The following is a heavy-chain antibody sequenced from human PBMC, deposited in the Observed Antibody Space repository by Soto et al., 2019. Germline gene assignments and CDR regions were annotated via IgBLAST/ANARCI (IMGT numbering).Heavy chain of an antibody. Sequence: SETLSLTCAVYGGSFSGYYWSWIRQPPGKGLEWIGEINHSGSTNYNPSLKSRVTISVDTSKNQFSRRLSSVTAADTAVYYCARGGNHSGYEPLTTVTAKAGHYFDYWGQGTLVTVSS. J-gene: IGHJ4*02. CDR3: ARGGNHSGYEPLTTVTAKAGHYFDY. V-gene: IGHV4-34*01. CDR2: INHSGST. D-gene: IGHD4-17*01. CDR1: GGSFSGYY.